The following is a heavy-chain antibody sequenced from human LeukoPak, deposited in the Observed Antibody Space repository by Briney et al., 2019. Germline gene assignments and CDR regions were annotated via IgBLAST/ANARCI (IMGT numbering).Heavy chain of an antibody. J-gene: IGHJ5*02. Sequence: PGGPLRLSCAASGFTFSSFAMTWARQAPGKGLEWVSTINNSGDVTYYGDSVKGRFTISRDNSKNTLYLQMNSLRAEDTAVYYCAKDHSSYDILTGYPLTWGQGTLVTVSS. CDR2: INNSGDVT. CDR3: AKDHSSYDILTGYPLT. CDR1: GFTFSSFA. V-gene: IGHV3-23*01. D-gene: IGHD3-9*01.